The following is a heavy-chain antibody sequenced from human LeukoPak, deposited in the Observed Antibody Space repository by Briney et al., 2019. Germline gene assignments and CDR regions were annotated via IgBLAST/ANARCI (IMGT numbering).Heavy chain of an antibody. CDR3: ARGRASSSWTGGWFDP. D-gene: IGHD6-13*01. CDR1: GGSISSYY. V-gene: IGHV4-59*01. J-gene: IGHJ5*02. CDR2: IYYSGST. Sequence: SETLSLTCTVSGGSISSYYWSWIRQPPGKGLEWIGYIYYSGSTNYNPSLKSRVTISVDTSKNQFSLKLSSVTAADTAVYYCARGRASSSWTGGWFDPWGQGTLVTVSS.